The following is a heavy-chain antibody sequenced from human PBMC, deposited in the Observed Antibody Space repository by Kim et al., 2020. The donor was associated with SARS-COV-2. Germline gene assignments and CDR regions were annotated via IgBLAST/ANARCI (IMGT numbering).Heavy chain of an antibody. J-gene: IGHJ4*02. D-gene: IGHD6-13*01. CDR3: ARGPIAAAGTAVDY. Sequence: PSLKNRVTLSVDTSKNQFYLKLSSVTAADTAVYYCARGPIAAAGTAVDYWGQGTLVTVSS. V-gene: IGHV4-34*01.